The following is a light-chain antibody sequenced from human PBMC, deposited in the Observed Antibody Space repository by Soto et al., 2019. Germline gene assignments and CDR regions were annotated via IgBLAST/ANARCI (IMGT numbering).Light chain of an antibody. Sequence: LTQPASVSGSPGQSITISCTGTSSDVGGYNYVSWYQQHPGKAPKLMIYEVSNRPSGVSNRFSGSKSGNTASLTISGLQAEDEADYYCSSYTSSSTLLYVFGTGTRSPS. CDR3: SSYTSSSTLLYV. V-gene: IGLV2-14*01. CDR1: SSDVGGYNY. J-gene: IGLJ1*01. CDR2: EVS.